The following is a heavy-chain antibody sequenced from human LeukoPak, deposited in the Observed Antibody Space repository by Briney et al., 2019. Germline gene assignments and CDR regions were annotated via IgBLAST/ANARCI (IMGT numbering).Heavy chain of an antibody. CDR3: ARGWLAETMVVTPYNY. J-gene: IGHJ4*02. D-gene: IGHD4-23*01. CDR1: GGTFSSYA. Sequence: GASVKVSCQASGGTFSSYAISWVRPAPGQGLEWMGGIIPIFGTANYAQKFQGRVTITAVESTSTAYMEVSSLRSEDTAVYYCARGWLAETMVVTPYNYWGQGTLVTVSS. CDR2: IIPIFGTA. V-gene: IGHV1-69*01.